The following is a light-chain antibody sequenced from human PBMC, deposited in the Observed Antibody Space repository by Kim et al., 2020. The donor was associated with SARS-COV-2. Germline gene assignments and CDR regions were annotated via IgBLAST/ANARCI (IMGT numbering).Light chain of an antibody. CDR3: ASRVSGTNHVV. Sequence: SSELTQDPAVSVALGQTVRITCQGDSLRNNYATWYQQKPGQAPILVISTKDNRPSGIPDRFSGTSSGYVASLTITGTQAEDEAAYYCASRVSGTNHVVFGGGTKLTVL. V-gene: IGLV3-19*01. CDR1: SLRNNY. J-gene: IGLJ2*01. CDR2: TKD.